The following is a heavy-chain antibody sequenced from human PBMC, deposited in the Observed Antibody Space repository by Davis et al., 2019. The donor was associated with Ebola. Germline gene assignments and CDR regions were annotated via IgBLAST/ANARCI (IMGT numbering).Heavy chain of an antibody. V-gene: IGHV3-23*01. CDR1: GFTFSTYA. CDR2: LSGSGDST. J-gene: IGHJ4*02. Sequence: GEFLKISCAASGFTFSTYAMNWVRQAPGRGLEWVAGLSGSGDSTYYADSVKGRFSISRDNSRNTVSLQMSSLRADDTAVYYCAKVNEGRWSRLPFDCWGQGTLVTVSS. CDR3: AKVNEGRWSRLPFDC. D-gene: IGHD1-1*01.